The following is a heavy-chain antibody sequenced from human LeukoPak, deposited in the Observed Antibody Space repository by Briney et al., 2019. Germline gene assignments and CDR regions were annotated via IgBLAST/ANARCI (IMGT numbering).Heavy chain of an antibody. CDR1: GFTVSSYA. CDR2: ISGSGGST. Sequence: GGSLRLSCTASGFTVSSYAMSWVRQAPGKGLEWVSAISGSGGSTYYADSVKGRFTIPRDNSKNTLYLQMNSLRAEDTAVYYCAKSIVVVPAAIFDYWGQGTLVTVSS. V-gene: IGHV3-23*01. J-gene: IGHJ4*02. CDR3: AKSIVVVPAAIFDY. D-gene: IGHD2-2*01.